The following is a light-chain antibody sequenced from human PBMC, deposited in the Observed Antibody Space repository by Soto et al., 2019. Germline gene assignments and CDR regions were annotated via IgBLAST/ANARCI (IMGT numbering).Light chain of an antibody. CDR1: QSVGTY. J-gene: IGKJ1*01. CDR3: QQYGSSPRT. V-gene: IGKV3-20*01. Sequence: EIVLTQSPGTLSLSPGERATLSCRASQSVGTYLAWYQQKPGQAPRLLIYGASKRATGIPDRFSGSGSGTDFTLTISRLEPEDFAVYCCQQYGSSPRTFGQGTKVDIK. CDR2: GAS.